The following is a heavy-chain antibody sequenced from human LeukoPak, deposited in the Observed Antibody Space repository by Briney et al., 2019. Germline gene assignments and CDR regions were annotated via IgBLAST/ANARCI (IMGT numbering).Heavy chain of an antibody. J-gene: IGHJ4*02. CDR2: ISPDGSTT. V-gene: IGHV3-74*01. Sequence: GGSLRLSCAASGFTFSSHWMHWVRQAPGKGLVWASVISPDGSTTNYAEPVKGRFTISRGNAKNTLYLQMNSLRAEDTAVYYCARPVGTTVSVDYWGQGTLVTVSS. D-gene: IGHD1-26*01. CDR3: ARPVGTTVSVDY. CDR1: GFTFSSHW.